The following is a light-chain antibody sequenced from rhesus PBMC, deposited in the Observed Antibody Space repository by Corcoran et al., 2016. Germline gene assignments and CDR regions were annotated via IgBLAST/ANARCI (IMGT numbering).Light chain of an antibody. CDR1: KGIRNY. CDR2: YAY. V-gene: IGKV1S14*01. CDR3: QQHNSYPPT. Sequence: DIQMTQSPSSLSASVGDTVTITCRASKGIRNYLAWYQQKPGKAPTPLIDYAYDLERGGPSRFRGSGSGTDFTLTISSLQPEDFATYSCQQHNSYPPTFGGGTKVELK. J-gene: IGKJ4*01.